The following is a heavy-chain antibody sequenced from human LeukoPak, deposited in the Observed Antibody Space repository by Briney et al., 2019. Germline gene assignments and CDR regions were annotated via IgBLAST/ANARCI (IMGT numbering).Heavy chain of an antibody. D-gene: IGHD6-19*01. CDR2: IKKDGSLT. V-gene: IGHV3-74*03. CDR3: ASGWSPSY. J-gene: IGHJ4*02. Sequence: GGSLRLSCTASGFNFSSSWMNWVRQSPGKGLLWVSGIKKDGSLTTYADSVRGRFTVSRDHAKSTLYLQMNSLRAENTAVYYCASGWSPSYWGQGTLVTVSS. CDR1: GFNFSSSW.